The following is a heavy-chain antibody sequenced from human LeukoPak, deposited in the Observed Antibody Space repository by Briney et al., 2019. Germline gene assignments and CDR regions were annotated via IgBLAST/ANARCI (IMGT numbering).Heavy chain of an antibody. J-gene: IGHJ3*02. CDR2: IYPGDSDT. Sequence: GESLKISCKGSGYSFTSYWIGWVRQMLGKGLEWMGIIYPGDSDTRYSPSFQRHVTISADKSIITAYLQWSSRKASDTAMYYCARRGGRDAFDIWGQGTMVTVSS. D-gene: IGHD3-16*01. CDR3: ARRGGRDAFDI. CDR1: GYSFTSYW. V-gene: IGHV5-51*01.